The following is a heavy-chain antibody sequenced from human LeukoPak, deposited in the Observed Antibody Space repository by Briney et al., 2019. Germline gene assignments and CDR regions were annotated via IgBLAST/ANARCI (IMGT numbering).Heavy chain of an antibody. CDR1: GGSISNYY. D-gene: IGHD3-3*01. CDR2: IHYSGST. J-gene: IGHJ4*02. Sequence: SSETLSLTCTVSGGSISNYYWSWIRQPPGKGLEWIGYIHYSGSTNNNPSLKSRVTISVDTSKNQFSLKLTSVTAADTAVYYCARNYDFWSGYLDYWGQGTLVTVST. CDR3: ARNYDFWSGYLDY. V-gene: IGHV4-59*01.